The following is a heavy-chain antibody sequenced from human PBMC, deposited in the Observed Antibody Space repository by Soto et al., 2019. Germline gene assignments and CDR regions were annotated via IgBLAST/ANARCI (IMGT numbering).Heavy chain of an antibody. CDR3: AKDTRYDLGKSYFDS. J-gene: IGHJ4*02. D-gene: IGHD3-3*01. V-gene: IGHV3-9*01. Sequence: PGGSLRLSCAASGFTFDDYAMHWVRQAPGKGLEWVSGISWNSGSIGYADAVKGRFTISRDSAKDSLSLQMNSLRAEDTALYYCAKDTRYDLGKSYFDSWGQGTLVTVSS. CDR2: ISWNSGSI. CDR1: GFTFDDYA.